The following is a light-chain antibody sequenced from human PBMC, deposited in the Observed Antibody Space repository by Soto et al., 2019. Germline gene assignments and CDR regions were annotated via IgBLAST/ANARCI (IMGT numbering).Light chain of an antibody. CDR3: QQYYSYPFT. V-gene: IGKV1-8*01. CDR2: AAS. Sequence: AIRMTQSPSSFSASTGDRVTITCRASQGISSYLAWYQQKPGKAPKLLIYAASTLQSGVPSRFSGSGSGTAFTLTISRLQTKDFATYYFQQYYSYPFTFGPWTKVDIK. CDR1: QGISSY. J-gene: IGKJ3*01.